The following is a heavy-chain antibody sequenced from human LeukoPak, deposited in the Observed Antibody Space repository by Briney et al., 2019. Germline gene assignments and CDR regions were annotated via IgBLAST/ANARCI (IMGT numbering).Heavy chain of an antibody. J-gene: IGHJ6*03. D-gene: IGHD6-19*01. CDR1: GFTFSGSA. CDR3: TRDSSGWHVYYYYYMDV. CDR2: IRSKANSYAT. Sequence: PGGSLRLSCAASGFTFSGSAMHWVRQASGKGLEWVGRIRSKANSYATAYAASVKGRFTISRDDSKNTAYLQMNSLKTEDTAVYYCTRDSSGWHVYYYYYMDVWGKGTTVTVSS. V-gene: IGHV3-73*01.